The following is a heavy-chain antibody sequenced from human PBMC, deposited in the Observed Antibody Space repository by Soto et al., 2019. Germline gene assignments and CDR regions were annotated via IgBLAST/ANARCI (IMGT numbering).Heavy chain of an antibody. CDR3: TRLAYTSTRYGMDV. J-gene: IGHJ6*02. V-gene: IGHV3-73*01. CDR2: IRSKSDSYGT. CDR1: GFTFSDSA. Sequence: GGSLRLSCAASGFTFSDSAVHWVRQASGKGLEWVGRIRSKSDSYGTAYAASVKGRFTISRDDSKNTAYLQMNSLKIEDTAVYYCTRLAYTSTRYGMDVWGQGTTVTVSS. D-gene: IGHD6-13*01.